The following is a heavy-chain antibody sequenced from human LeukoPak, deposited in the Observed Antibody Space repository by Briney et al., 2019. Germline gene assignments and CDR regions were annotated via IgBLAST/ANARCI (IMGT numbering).Heavy chain of an antibody. Sequence: GGSLRLSCATSGFKFSSYTMNWVRQAPGKGLEWVSSISNSSSYIYYADSLKGRFTISRDNARNSLYLQINSLRAEDTAVYYCARGANDDILTGYLDYWGQGTLVTVSS. D-gene: IGHD3-9*01. V-gene: IGHV3-21*01. CDR3: ARGANDDILTGYLDY. J-gene: IGHJ4*02. CDR2: ISNSSSYI. CDR1: GFKFSSYT.